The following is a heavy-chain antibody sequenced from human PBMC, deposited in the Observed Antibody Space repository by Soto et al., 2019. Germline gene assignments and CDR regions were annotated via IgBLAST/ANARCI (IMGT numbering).Heavy chain of an antibody. V-gene: IGHV1-8*01. CDR2: MNPNSGKT. CDR1: GDTFTSYD. J-gene: IGHJ6*02. CDR3: ARGRNGMDV. Sequence: QVQLVQSGAEVKKPWASVKVSCKASGDTFTSYDIKWVRQATGQGLEWMGWMNPNSGKTGYAQKLQGRVTMTRNTYISAAYMERSSLRAGATGVYYSARGRNGMDVWGQGTKVTVSS.